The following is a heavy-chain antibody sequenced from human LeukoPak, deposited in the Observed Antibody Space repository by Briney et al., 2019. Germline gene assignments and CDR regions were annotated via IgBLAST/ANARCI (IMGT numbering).Heavy chain of an antibody. D-gene: IGHD3-22*01. V-gene: IGHV4-4*07. Sequence: PSETLSLTCTVSGDSLNGFYWSWIRQAAGKGLEWIGHIYTSGSTNHNPSLKSRVTISVDTPKNQFSLKLSSVTAADTAAYYCARGRFDYYDSSGYYRPREYYSYYYMDVWGKGTTVTISS. J-gene: IGHJ6*03. CDR2: IYTSGST. CDR1: GDSLNGFY. CDR3: ARGRFDYYDSSGYYRPREYYSYYYMDV.